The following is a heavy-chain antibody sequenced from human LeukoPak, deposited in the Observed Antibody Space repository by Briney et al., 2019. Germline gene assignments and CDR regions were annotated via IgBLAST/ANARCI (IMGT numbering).Heavy chain of an antibody. V-gene: IGHV4-38-2*01. CDR3: ARALLLGGATRPGYFDY. CDR2: IYHSGTT. Sequence: PSETLSLTCAVSGYSISSGYYWGWVRQPPGKGLEWIVRIYHSGTTYYNPSLKSRVTISVDTSKNQFSLKLSSVTAADTAVYYCARALLLGGATRPGYFDYWGQGTLVTVSS. J-gene: IGHJ4*02. CDR1: GYSISSGYY. D-gene: IGHD1-26*01.